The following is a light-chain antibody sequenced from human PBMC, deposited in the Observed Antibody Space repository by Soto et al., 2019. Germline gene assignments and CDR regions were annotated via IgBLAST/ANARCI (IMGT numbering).Light chain of an antibody. CDR3: CSYAGTYTFYV. J-gene: IGLJ1*01. CDR2: DVS. V-gene: IGLV2-11*01. CDR1: SSDFGGYNY. Sequence: QSVLTQPRSVSGSPGQSVTISCTGTSSDFGGYNYVSWYQQYPGTAPKLMIYDVSLRPSGVPDRFSGSKSGNTASLTVSGLQAEDEADYYCCSYAGTYTFYVFGSGTKVTVL.